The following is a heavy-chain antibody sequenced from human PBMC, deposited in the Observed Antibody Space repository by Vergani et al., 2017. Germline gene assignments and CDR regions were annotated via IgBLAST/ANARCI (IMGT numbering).Heavy chain of an antibody. V-gene: IGHV4-34*01. D-gene: IGHD4-11*01. J-gene: IGHJ6*03. Sequence: QVQLQQWGGGLLKPSETLSPTFVVNGGPFTSYHWTWIRQSPGEGLEWVGDIDHTGRPDYNPSLKSRLTMSVDKSRNQFSLTLNSVTATDTAIYFCARVNTETNGHLYYYYYMDVWGQGTAVTVS. CDR2: IDHTGRP. CDR3: ARVNTETNGHLYYYYYMDV. CDR1: GGPFTSYH.